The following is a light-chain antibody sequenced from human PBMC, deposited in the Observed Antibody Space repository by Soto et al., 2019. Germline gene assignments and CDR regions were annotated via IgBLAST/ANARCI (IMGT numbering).Light chain of an antibody. CDR1: ERIYSAY. V-gene: IGKV3-20*01. CDR2: GTS. Sequence: EVVLTQSPGTLSLSRGERATLSCRASERIYSAYLGWYQQKPGQAPRLLIYGTSSGATGIPDRFSGSGSGTDFTLTISSLQSEDFAVYYCQQYSDWPPTFGQGTKVDIK. J-gene: IGKJ1*01. CDR3: QQYSDWPPT.